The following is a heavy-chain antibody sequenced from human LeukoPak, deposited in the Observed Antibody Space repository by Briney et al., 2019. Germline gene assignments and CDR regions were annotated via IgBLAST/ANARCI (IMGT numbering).Heavy chain of an antibody. V-gene: IGHV3-30*02. CDR2: IQFDGSSE. CDR1: GFTFSSYG. CDR3: AKGSGWYFDY. D-gene: IGHD6-19*01. Sequence: GGSLRLSCATSGFTFSSYGMHWVRQAPGKGLEWVAFIQFDGSSEYYADSVKGRFTSSRDNSRNTLHLQMNSLRPEDTAVYYCAKGSGWYFDYWGQGTLVTFSS. J-gene: IGHJ4*02.